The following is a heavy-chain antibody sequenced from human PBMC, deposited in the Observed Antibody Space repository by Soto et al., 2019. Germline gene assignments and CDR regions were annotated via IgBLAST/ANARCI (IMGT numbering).Heavy chain of an antibody. CDR3: AKAVAGDWYFDL. CDR2: ISGSGGST. Sequence: EVQLLESGGGLVQPGGSLRLSCAASEFTFITYAMSWVRQAPGKGLEWVSGISGSGGSTNYVDSVKGRFTISRDNSKNTLYLQMNSLRAEDTAVYYCAKAVAGDWYFDLWGRGTLVTVSS. D-gene: IGHD6-19*01. CDR1: EFTFITYA. J-gene: IGHJ2*01. V-gene: IGHV3-23*01.